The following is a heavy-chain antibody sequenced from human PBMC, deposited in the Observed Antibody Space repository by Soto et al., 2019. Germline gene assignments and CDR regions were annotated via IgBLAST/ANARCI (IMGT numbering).Heavy chain of an antibody. V-gene: IGHV4-39*07. CDR2: IYYSGST. Sequence: ETLSLTCTVSGGSISSSSYYWGWIRQPPGEGLEWIGSIYYSGSTYYNPSLKSRVTISVDTSKNQFSLKLSSVTAADTAVYYCARVGGINWFDPWGQGTLVTVSS. CDR3: ARVGGINWFDP. CDR1: GGSISSSSYY. D-gene: IGHD1-20*01. J-gene: IGHJ5*02.